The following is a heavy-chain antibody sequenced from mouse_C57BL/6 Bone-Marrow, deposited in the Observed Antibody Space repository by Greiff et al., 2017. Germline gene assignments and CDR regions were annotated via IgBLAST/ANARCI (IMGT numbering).Heavy chain of an antibody. CDR3: ARDYDGYYIECAY. D-gene: IGHD2-3*01. Sequence: QVQLQQSGPELVKPGASVKISCKASGYAFSSSWMNWVKQRPGKGLEWIGRIYPGDGDTNYNGKFKGKATLTADKSSSTAYMQLSSLTSEDAAVYFCARDYDGYYIECAYWGQGTLVTVSA. V-gene: IGHV1-82*01. CDR1: GYAFSSSW. J-gene: IGHJ3*01. CDR2: IYPGDGDT.